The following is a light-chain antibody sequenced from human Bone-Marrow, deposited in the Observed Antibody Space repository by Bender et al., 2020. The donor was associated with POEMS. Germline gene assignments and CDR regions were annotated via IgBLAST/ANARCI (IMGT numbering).Light chain of an antibody. CDR1: SSDVGGYNY. CDR3: AAWDDSLNGPLV. J-gene: IGLJ3*02. CDR2: EVN. Sequence: QSALTQPPSASGSPGQSVTISCTGTSSDVGGYNYVSWYQQHPGKAPKLMIYEVNKRPSGVPDRFSGSKSGTSASLAISGLQSEDEADYYCAAWDDSLNGPLVFGGGTKLTVL. V-gene: IGLV2-8*01.